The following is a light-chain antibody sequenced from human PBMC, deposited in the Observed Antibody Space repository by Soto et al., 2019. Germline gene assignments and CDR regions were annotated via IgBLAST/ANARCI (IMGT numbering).Light chain of an antibody. J-gene: IGKJ1*01. CDR3: QQRSNWPWT. CDR1: QSVRSSY. V-gene: IGKV3-11*01. Sequence: EIVLTQSPATLSLSPGESATLSCRASQSVRSSYFAWYQQKPGQAPRLLIYNASNRATGIPARFSGSGSGTDFTLIISTLEPEDFAVYYCQQRSNWPWTFGQGTKVDIK. CDR2: NAS.